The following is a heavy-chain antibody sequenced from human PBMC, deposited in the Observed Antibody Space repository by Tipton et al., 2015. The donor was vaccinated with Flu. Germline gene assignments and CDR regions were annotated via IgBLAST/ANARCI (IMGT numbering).Heavy chain of an antibody. CDR2: IYTSGST. Sequence: TLSLTCTVSGDSISSYYWSWIRQPAGKGLEWLGRIYTSGSTHYNPSLKSRVTMSGDTSKNQFSLKLSSVTAADTAVYYCARAGSGWCLFINWGQGTLVTVSS. CDR1: GDSISSYY. CDR3: ARAGSGWCLFIN. V-gene: IGHV4-4*07. J-gene: IGHJ4*02. D-gene: IGHD6-19*01.